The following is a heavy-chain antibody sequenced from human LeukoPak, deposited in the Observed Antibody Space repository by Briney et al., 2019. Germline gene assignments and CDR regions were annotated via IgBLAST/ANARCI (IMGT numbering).Heavy chain of an antibody. V-gene: IGHV3-48*04. Sequence: GGSLRLSCAASGFTFSSYSMNWVRQAPGKGLEWVSYISSSSSTIYYADSVKGRFTISRDNAKNSLYLQMNSLRAEDTAVYYCARVPSYYYDSSGYYGYYYYYMDVWGKGTTVTVSS. CDR2: ISSSSSTI. CDR1: GFTFSSYS. D-gene: IGHD3-22*01. CDR3: ARVPSYYYDSSGYYGYYYYYMDV. J-gene: IGHJ6*03.